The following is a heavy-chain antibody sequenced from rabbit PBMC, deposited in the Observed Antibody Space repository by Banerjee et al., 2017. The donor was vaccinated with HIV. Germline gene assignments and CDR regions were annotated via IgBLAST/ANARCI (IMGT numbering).Heavy chain of an antibody. D-gene: IGHD1-1*01. V-gene: IGHV1S40*01. CDR3: ARDLSGVIGWNLNL. CDR2: IRAGVSGAT. J-gene: IGHJ4*01. Sequence: QSLEESGGDLVKPGASLTLTCTASGFSFSSSYWICWVRQAPGKGLEWLACIRAGVSGATASASWAKGRFTISTTSSTTVTLQMTSLTAADTATYFCARDLSGVIGWNLNLWGPGTLVTVS. CDR1: GFSFSSSYW.